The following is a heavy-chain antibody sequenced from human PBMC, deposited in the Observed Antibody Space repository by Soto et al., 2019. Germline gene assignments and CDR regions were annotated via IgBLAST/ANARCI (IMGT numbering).Heavy chain of an antibody. V-gene: IGHV3-48*03. J-gene: IGHJ3*02. CDR2: ISSSGSTI. CDR3: ARSSSFYAFDI. Sequence: EVQLVESGGGLVQPGGSLRLSCAASGFTFSSYEMNWVRQAPGKGLEWVSYISSSGSTIYYADSVKGRFTISRDNAKNSLYLQMNSLRAEDTAVYYCARSSSFYAFDIWGQGTMVTVSS. D-gene: IGHD2-2*01. CDR1: GFTFSSYE.